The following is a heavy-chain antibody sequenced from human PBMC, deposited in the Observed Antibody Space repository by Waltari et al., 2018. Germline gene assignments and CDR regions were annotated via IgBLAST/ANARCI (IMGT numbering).Heavy chain of an antibody. CDR2: IRVSGGSP. V-gene: IGHV3-23*01. D-gene: IGHD6-19*01. J-gene: IGHJ4*02. Sequence: EVQLLESGGGLVQPGGSLRLSCAASGFTFSSYAMSWVRQAPGKVREWGSVIRVSGGSPYYAYSVKGRFTISRDNSKNTLYLQMNSLRAEDTAVYYCAKDLIAVAPGDYWGQGTLVTVSS. CDR1: GFTFSSYA. CDR3: AKDLIAVAPGDY.